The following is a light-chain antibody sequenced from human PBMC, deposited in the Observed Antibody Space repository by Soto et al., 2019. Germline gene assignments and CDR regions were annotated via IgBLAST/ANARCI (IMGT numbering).Light chain of an antibody. CDR1: QNVEGY. V-gene: IGKV3-11*01. J-gene: IGKJ5*01. CDR2: DAS. CDR3: QQRKTWPPIT. Sequence: EIELTQSPATLSLSPGERATLSCRASQNVEGYLAWYQQKPGQAPRLLIYDASNRATGIPARFSGNGSGTDFTLTISSLEPEDFAVYYCQQRKTWPPITFGQGTRLEIK.